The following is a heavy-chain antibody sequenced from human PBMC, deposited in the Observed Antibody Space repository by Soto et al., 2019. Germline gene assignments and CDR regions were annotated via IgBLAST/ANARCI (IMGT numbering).Heavy chain of an antibody. CDR2: IGTAGDT. V-gene: IGHV3-13*04. CDR1: GFTFSSYD. CDR3: ARGLELGTAFDY. D-gene: IGHD7-27*01. Sequence: EVQLVESGGGLVQPGGSLRLSCAASGFTFSSYDMHWVRQATGKGLEWVSAIGTAGDTYYPGSVKGRFTISRENAKNSLYLQMNSLRAGDTAVYYCARGLELGTAFDYWGQGTLVTVSS. J-gene: IGHJ4*02.